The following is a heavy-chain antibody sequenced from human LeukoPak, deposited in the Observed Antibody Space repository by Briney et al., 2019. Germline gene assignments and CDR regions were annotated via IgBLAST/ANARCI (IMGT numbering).Heavy chain of an antibody. CDR2: ISYDGSNK. CDR3: ARGLMIAAAGDAFDI. J-gene: IGHJ3*02. Sequence: GRSLRLSCAASGFTFSSYGMHWVRQAPGKGLEWVAVISYDGSNKYYADSVKGRFTISRDNSKNTLYLQMNSLRAEDTAVYYCARGLMIAAAGDAFDIWGQGTMVTVSS. D-gene: IGHD6-13*01. V-gene: IGHV3-30*03. CDR1: GFTFSSYG.